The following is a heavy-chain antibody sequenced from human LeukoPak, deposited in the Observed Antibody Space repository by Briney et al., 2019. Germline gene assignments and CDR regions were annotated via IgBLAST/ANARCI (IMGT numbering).Heavy chain of an antibody. CDR3: ARDGYGDYVLLYYYMDV. Sequence: GGSLRLSCAASGFTFSSYWMSWVRQAPGKGLEWVANIKQDGSEKYYVDSVKGRFTISRDNAKNSLYLQVNSLRAEDTAVYYCARDGYGDYVLLYYYMDVWGKGTTVTISS. CDR1: GFTFSSYW. J-gene: IGHJ6*03. CDR2: IKQDGSEK. D-gene: IGHD4-17*01. V-gene: IGHV3-7*01.